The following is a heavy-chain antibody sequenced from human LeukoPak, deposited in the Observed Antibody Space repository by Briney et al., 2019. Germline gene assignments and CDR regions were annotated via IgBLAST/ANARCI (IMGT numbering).Heavy chain of an antibody. V-gene: IGHV3-7*01. Sequence: GGSLRLSCAASGFTFSYHWMTWVRQAPGKGLEWVANIKNDGTVKNYVDSVKGRFTISRDNAKNPLYPQMNSLRAEDTGVYYCAKDSYSKGDYWGQGVLVTVSS. CDR1: GFTFSYHW. CDR3: AKDSYSKGDY. D-gene: IGHD5-18*01. J-gene: IGHJ4*02. CDR2: IKNDGTVK.